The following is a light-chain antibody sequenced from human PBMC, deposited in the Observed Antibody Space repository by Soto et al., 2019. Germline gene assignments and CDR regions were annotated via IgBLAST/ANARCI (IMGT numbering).Light chain of an antibody. CDR1: SSDVGDYKF. CDR3: SSYAGNNNVV. J-gene: IGLJ2*01. V-gene: IGLV2-8*01. Sequence: QSALTQPPSASGSPGQSVTISCTGTSSDVGDYKFVSWYQQHPGKAPKLMIYEVSRRPSGVPDRFSGSKSGNTASLTVSGLQAEDEADYYSSSYAGNNNVVFGGGTQLTVL. CDR2: EVS.